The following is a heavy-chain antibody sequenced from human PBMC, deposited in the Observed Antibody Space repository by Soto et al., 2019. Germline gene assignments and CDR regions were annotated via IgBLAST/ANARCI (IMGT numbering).Heavy chain of an antibody. CDR3: AREGRYCSGGSCSLYMDV. CDR2: MNPNSGNT. Sequence: ASVKVSCKASGYTITSYGINWVRQATGQGLEWMGWMNPNSGNTGYAQKFQGRVTMTRNTSISTAYMELSSLRSEDTAVYYCAREGRYCSGGSCSLYMDVWGKGTTVTVSS. CDR1: GYTITSYG. V-gene: IGHV1-8*02. J-gene: IGHJ6*03. D-gene: IGHD2-15*01.